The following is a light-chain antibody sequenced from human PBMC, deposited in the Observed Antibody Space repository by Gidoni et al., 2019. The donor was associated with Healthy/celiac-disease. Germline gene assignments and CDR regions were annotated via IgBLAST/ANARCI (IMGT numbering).Light chain of an antibody. V-gene: IGLV2-11*01. Sequence: QSALTQPRSVYGSPGQSVTISCTGTSSDVGGYNSVSWYQQHPCKAPNLMIYDVSERPSGVPDRFSGSKSGNTASLTISGLQAEDEADYCCCSYAGSYTLVFGGGTKLTVL. CDR2: DVS. J-gene: IGLJ2*01. CDR3: CSYAGSYTLV. CDR1: SSDVGGYNS.